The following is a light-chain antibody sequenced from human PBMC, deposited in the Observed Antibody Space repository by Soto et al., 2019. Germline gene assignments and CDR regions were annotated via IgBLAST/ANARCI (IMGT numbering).Light chain of an antibody. Sequence: EIVMTQSPASLSVSPGERATLSCRASQSVGTNLAWYQKKPCQGPRLLMYGAYTRAIGIPARFSGSGSGTEFTLTITSLQSEDFAVYYCQQYQNWLSFGGGTKVEI. J-gene: IGKJ4*01. CDR2: GAY. CDR1: QSVGTN. V-gene: IGKV3-15*01. CDR3: QQYQNWLS.